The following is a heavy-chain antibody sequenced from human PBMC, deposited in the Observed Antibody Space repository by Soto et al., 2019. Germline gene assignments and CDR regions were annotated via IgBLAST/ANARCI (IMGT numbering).Heavy chain of an antibody. CDR1: GFTVSSNY. V-gene: IGHV3-53*01. Sequence: PGGSLRLSCAASGFTVSSNYMSWVRQAPGKGLEWVSVIYSGGSTYYADSVKGRFTISRDNSKNTLYLQMNSLRAEDTAVYYCARDGSSGSYSWDYWGQGTLVTVSS. CDR3: ARDGSSGSYSWDY. J-gene: IGHJ4*02. CDR2: IYSGGST. D-gene: IGHD1-26*01.